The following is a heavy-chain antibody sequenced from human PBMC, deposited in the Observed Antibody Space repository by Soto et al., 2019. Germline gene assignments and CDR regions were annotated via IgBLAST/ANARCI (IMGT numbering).Heavy chain of an antibody. V-gene: IGHV4-31*03. D-gene: IGHD6-6*01. J-gene: IGHJ6*02. Sequence: QVQLQESGPGLVKPSQTLSLTCTVSGGSISSGGYFWSWIRQHPGKGLEWIGFIYYSGSTYYNPSSQSRVTTSVDTSKNQFSLKLSSVTAADTAVYYCAREGAAPYYYYGMDVWGQGTTVTVSS. CDR2: IYYSGST. CDR3: AREGAAPYYYYGMDV. CDR1: GGSISSGGYF.